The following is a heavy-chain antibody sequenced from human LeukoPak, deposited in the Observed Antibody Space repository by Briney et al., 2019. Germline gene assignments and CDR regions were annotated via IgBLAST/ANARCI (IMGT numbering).Heavy chain of an antibody. CDR2: IYYSGST. V-gene: IGHV4-39*07. CDR1: GGSISSSSYY. J-gene: IGHJ4*02. Sequence: KSSETLSLTCTVSGGSISSSSYYWGWIRQPPGKGLEWIGNIYYSGSTYYNPSLKSRVTTSVDTSKNQFSLKLSSVTAADTAVYYCARDGRFPPEVLPRYFDYWGQGTLVTVSS. D-gene: IGHD1-26*01. CDR3: ARDGRFPPEVLPRYFDY.